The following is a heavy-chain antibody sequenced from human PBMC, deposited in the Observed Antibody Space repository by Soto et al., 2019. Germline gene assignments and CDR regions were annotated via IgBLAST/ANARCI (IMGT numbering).Heavy chain of an antibody. CDR1: GFTFSSYA. CDR2: ISGSGGST. J-gene: IGHJ4*02. V-gene: IGHV3-23*01. Sequence: GGSLRLSCAASGFTFSSYAMSWVRQAPGKGLEWVSAISGSGGSTYYADSVKGRFTISRDNSKNTLYLQMNSLRAEDTAVYYCASVEMATITFDYWGQGTLVTVSS. D-gene: IGHD5-12*01. CDR3: ASVEMATITFDY.